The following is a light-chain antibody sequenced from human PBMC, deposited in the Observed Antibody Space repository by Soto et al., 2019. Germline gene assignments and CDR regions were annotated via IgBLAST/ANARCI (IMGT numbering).Light chain of an antibody. CDR2: EDS. CDR3: QSYDGRDVV. J-gene: IGLJ2*01. Sequence: NFMLTQPHSVSESAGRTVTISCTRSSGDIAARYVQWYQQRPGSAPTTVIYEDSQRPSGVPDRFSGSIDRSSNSASLIISGLKTEDEADYYCQSYDGRDVVFGGGTKLTVL. V-gene: IGLV6-57*04. CDR1: SGDIAARY.